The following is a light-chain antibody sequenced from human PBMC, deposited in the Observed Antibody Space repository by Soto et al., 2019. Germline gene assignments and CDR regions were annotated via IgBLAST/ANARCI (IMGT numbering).Light chain of an antibody. CDR2: AAS. Sequence: EIVMTQSPGTLSLSPGERATLSCRASQTINNNFLGWYQQKPGQPPRLLIFAASRRATGIPDRFSGSESGTDFTLTISRLEPGDFGVYYCQQYGSSPPYTFGQGTKLDIK. J-gene: IGKJ2*01. CDR3: QQYGSSPPYT. V-gene: IGKV3-20*01. CDR1: QTINNNF.